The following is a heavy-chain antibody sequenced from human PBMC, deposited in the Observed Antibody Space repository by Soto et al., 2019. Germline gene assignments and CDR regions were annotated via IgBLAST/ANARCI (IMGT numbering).Heavy chain of an antibody. D-gene: IGHD3-22*01. V-gene: IGHV4-61*08. CDR2: IYYSGST. J-gene: IGHJ3*02. Sequence: ASETLSLTCTVSGGSINSADYHWSWIRQPPGKGLEWIGYIYYSGSTNYNPSLKSRVTISVDTSKNQFSLKLSSVTAADTAVYYCAREKYYYDSSGRRGAFDIWGQGTMVTVSS. CDR3: AREKYYYDSSGRRGAFDI. CDR1: GGSINSADYH.